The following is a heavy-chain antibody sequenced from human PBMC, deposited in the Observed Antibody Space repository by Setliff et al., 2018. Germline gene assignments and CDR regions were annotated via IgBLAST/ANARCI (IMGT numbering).Heavy chain of an antibody. D-gene: IGHD3-3*01. V-gene: IGHV3-11*01. CDR1: GFSFSDYY. CDR2: ISNDAYTI. J-gene: IGHJ6*02. CDR3: ARESYNFWSGYYDYYYYYGMDV. Sequence: SLRLSCAASGFSFSDYYMMWIRQAPGKGLEWVSYISNDAYTIHYADSMKGRLTISRDNSKNSVFLQMNSLRVEDTAVYYCARESYNFWSGYYDYYYYYGMDVWGQGTTVTVSS.